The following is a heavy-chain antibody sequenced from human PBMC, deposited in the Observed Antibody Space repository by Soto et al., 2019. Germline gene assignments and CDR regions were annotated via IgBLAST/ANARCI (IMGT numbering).Heavy chain of an antibody. Sequence: EVQLLDSGGGLVQPGGSLRLSCAASGFTFNNYAMNWVRQAPGKGLEWVATISGTGGSTYYADSVKGRFTIPRDNSKNPDYLQMKSLKVEDTDVYYCAKDRLGGNFDYWGQGTQVTVSS. CDR3: AKDRLGGNFDY. J-gene: IGHJ4*02. CDR2: ISGTGGST. V-gene: IGHV3-23*01. CDR1: GFTFNNYA.